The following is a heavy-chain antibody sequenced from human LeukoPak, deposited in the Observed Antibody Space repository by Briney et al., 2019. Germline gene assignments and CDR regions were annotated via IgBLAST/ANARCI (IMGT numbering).Heavy chain of an antibody. Sequence: PGGSLRLSCRVSGLSFGDSVVTWVRQAPGKGLEWVGCTRSKVYRGSTDYAASVKGRFIISRDESESIAYLQMDSLRTEDTAMYYCARGERDFDYWGQGTLVTVSS. D-gene: IGHD3-16*01. CDR1: GLSFGDSV. V-gene: IGHV3-49*04. CDR2: TRSKVYRGST. J-gene: IGHJ4*02. CDR3: ARGERDFDY.